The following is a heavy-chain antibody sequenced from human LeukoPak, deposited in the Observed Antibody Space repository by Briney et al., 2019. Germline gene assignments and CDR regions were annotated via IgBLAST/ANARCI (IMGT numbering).Heavy chain of an antibody. J-gene: IGHJ3*01. CDR2: IYLIGKT. Sequence: PSETLSLTCAVSGGSITSGHYWSWIRQPPGKGLEWIGSIYLIGKTHNNPSLKSRVTISVDKSKNQFSMKLTSVTAADTAVYYCARMRWYYDFWSGYLDGFDVWGQGTMVTVSS. CDR3: ARMRWYYDFWSGYLDGFDV. D-gene: IGHD3-3*01. V-gene: IGHV4-38-2*01. CDR1: GGSITSGHY.